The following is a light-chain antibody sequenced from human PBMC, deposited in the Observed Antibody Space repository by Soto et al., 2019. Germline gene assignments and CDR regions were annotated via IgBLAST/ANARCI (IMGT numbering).Light chain of an antibody. CDR2: DAS. V-gene: IGKV3-11*01. CDR3: HQRSNWYT. CDR1: QSVSSY. J-gene: IGKJ2*01. Sequence: EIVLTQSPATLSLSPGERATLSCRASQSVSSYLAWYQQKPGQAPRLLIYDASNRATGIPARFSGSGSGTDFTLAISSLEPEDFAVYFWHQRSNWYTFGQGTKLEIK.